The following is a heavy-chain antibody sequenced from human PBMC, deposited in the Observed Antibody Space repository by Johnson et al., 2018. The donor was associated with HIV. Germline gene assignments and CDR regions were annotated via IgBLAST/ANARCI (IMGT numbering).Heavy chain of an antibody. Sequence: QVQLVESGGGVVQPGRSLRLSCAASGFTFSSYAMHWVRQAPGKGLEWVAVISYDGSSKFYPNSLKGRFSISRDNSKNTLYLQMNSLRAEDTAVYYCAKAMGGWLLAHAFDIWGQGTMVTISS. J-gene: IGHJ3*02. CDR2: ISYDGSSK. CDR3: AKAMGGWLLAHAFDI. V-gene: IGHV3-30*04. D-gene: IGHD3-22*01. CDR1: GFTFSSYA.